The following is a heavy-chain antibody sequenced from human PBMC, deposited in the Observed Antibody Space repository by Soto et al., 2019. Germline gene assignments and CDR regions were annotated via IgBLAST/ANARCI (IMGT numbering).Heavy chain of an antibody. J-gene: IGHJ4*02. Sequence: QVQLVQSGAEVKKPGASVKISCKASGYTFTRDDFNWVRQATGQGREWMGWMNPNNGNTGYAQKFQGRVTMTRDTSISTAYMELGSLTSDDTAVYYCAKGPRNLGFDYWGQGTLVTVSS. CDR2: MNPNNGNT. V-gene: IGHV1-8*01. CDR3: AKGPRNLGFDY. D-gene: IGHD1-7*01. CDR1: GYTFTRDD.